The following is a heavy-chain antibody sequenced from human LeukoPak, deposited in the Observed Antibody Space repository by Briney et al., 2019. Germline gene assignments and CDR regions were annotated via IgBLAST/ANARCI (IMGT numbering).Heavy chain of an antibody. CDR2: IKQDGSEK. V-gene: IGHV3-7*01. J-gene: IGHJ3*02. Sequence: GGSLRLSCAASGFTFSNAWMSWIRQAPGKGLEWVANIKQDGSEKDYVGSVKGRFTISRDNAKNSVYLQMNSVRAEDTAVYYCAREGRGGFDIWGQGTMVTVSS. CDR3: AREGRGGFDI. CDR1: GFTFSNAW. D-gene: IGHD6-25*01.